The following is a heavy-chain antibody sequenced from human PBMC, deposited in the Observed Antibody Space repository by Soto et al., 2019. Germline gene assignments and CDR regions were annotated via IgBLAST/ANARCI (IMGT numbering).Heavy chain of an antibody. V-gene: IGHV1-3*01. CDR1: GYTFTSYA. J-gene: IGHJ4*02. Sequence: ASGKVSCQASGYTFTSYAMHWVRQAPGQRLEWMGWINAGNGNTKYSQKFQGRVTITRDTSASTAYMELSSLSYEDTAVYYCAREARKFGGVIAPYYFDYWGQGTLVTVSS. CDR3: AREARKFGGVIAPYYFDY. D-gene: IGHD3-16*02. CDR2: INAGNGNT.